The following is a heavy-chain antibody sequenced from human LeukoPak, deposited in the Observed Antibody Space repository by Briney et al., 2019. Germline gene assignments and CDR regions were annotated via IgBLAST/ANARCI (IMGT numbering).Heavy chain of an antibody. CDR2: IGIRGDT. Sequence: GGSLRLSCAASGFTFIDYDMHWVRQVIGKGLEWVSSIGIRGDTHYSGSVKGRFTISRENAESSLYLQMKSLGAEDTAVYYCARGGIKVSGIDEFDYWGQGTLVTVSS. CDR3: ARGGIKVSGIDEFDY. CDR1: GFTFIDYD. D-gene: IGHD6-19*01. V-gene: IGHV3-13*01. J-gene: IGHJ4*02.